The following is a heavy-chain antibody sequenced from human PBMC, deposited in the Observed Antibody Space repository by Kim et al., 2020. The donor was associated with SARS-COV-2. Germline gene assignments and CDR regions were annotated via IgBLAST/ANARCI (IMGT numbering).Heavy chain of an antibody. D-gene: IGHD2-2*02. J-gene: IGHJ5*02. CDR1: GDSVSSNSAA. CDR3: ARARCSSTSCYSSRRFDP. V-gene: IGHV6-1*01. CDR2: TYYRSKWYN. Sequence: SQTLSLTCAISGDSVSSNSAAWNWIRQSPSRGLEWLGRTYYRSKWYNDYAVSVKSRITINPDTSKNQFSLQLNSVTPEDTAVYYCARARCSSTSCYSSRRFDPWGQGTLVTVSS.